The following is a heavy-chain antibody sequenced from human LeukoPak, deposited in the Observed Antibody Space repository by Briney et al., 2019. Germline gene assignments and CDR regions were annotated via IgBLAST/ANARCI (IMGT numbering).Heavy chain of an antibody. CDR1: GDSFSSTSGA. CDR3: ARGFLKNGFDY. D-gene: IGHD1-1*01. J-gene: IGHJ4*02. V-gene: IGHV6-1*01. CDR2: IYYWYKLSY. Sequence: SQPLTLPCAISGDSFSSTSGAWNWIRQSPSGGLEWLGRIYYWYKLSYDYAVSLKSRITINPDTSKHQFSLQLNSVTPEDTAVYYCARGFLKNGFDYWGQGTLVTVSS.